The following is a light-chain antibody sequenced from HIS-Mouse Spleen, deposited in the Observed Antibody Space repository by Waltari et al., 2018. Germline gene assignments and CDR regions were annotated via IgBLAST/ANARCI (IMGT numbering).Light chain of an antibody. J-gene: IGLJ3*02. Sequence: SYELTQPPSVSVSPGQTAGITCAGDALPKQYADWYQQKPGQAPVLVIYKDSERPSGIPERFSGSSSGTTVTLTISGVQAEDEADYYCQSADSSGTYMFGGGTKLTVL. CDR3: QSADSSGTYM. CDR2: KDS. V-gene: IGLV3-25*03. CDR1: ALPKQY.